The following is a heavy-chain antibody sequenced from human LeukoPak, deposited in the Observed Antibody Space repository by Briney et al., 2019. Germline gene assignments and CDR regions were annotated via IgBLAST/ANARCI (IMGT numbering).Heavy chain of an antibody. CDR2: IYHSGST. D-gene: IGHD3-3*01. CDR1: GYSISSGYY. J-gene: IGHJ4*02. V-gene: IGHV4-38-2*02. CDR3: AGDFWSGYYFRD. Sequence: PSETLSLACSFSGYSISSGYYWGWIRQPPGQGLEWIGNIYHSGSTYYNPSLKSRVTISVDTSKNQFSLKLSSVTAADTAVYYCAGDFWSGYYFRDWGQGTLVTVSS.